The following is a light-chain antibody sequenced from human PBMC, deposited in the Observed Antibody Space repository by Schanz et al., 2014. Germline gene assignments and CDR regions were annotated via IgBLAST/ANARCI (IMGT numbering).Light chain of an antibody. J-gene: IGLJ2*01. CDR1: SSDIGRYNY. CDR2: DVS. V-gene: IGLV2-14*03. Sequence: QSALTQPPSASGSPGQSVTISCTGTSSDIGRYNYVSWYQQHPGKAPKLMIYDVSNRPSGVSNRFSGSKSGNTASLTISGLQAEDEADYYCSSYTTNSAPGVVFGGGTKLTVL. CDR3: SSYTTNSAPGVV.